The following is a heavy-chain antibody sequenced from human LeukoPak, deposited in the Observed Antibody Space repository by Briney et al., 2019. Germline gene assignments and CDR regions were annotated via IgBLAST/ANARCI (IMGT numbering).Heavy chain of an antibody. CDR1: GGTFSSYA. J-gene: IGHJ4*02. Sequence: GASVKVSCKASGGTFSSYAISWVRQAPGQGLEWMGRIIPILGIANYAQKFQGRVTITADKSTSTAYMELSSLRSEDTAVYYCAGKVTGTTWVSDYWGQGTLVTVSS. D-gene: IGHD1-7*01. CDR2: IIPILGIA. CDR3: AGKVTGTTWVSDY. V-gene: IGHV1-69*04.